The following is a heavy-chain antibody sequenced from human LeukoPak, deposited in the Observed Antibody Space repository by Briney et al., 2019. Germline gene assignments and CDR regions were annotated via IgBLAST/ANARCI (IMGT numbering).Heavy chain of an antibody. CDR3: ARDRGGYCSGGSCYGLFDP. V-gene: IGHV4-34*01. J-gene: IGHJ5*02. Sequence: SETLSLTCTVSGGSISSYYWSWIRQPPGKGLEWIGEINHSGSTNYNPSLKSRVTISVGTSKNQFSLKLSSVTAADTAVYYCARDRGGYCSGGSCYGLFDPWGQGTLVTVSS. CDR2: INHSGST. D-gene: IGHD2-15*01. CDR1: GGSISSYY.